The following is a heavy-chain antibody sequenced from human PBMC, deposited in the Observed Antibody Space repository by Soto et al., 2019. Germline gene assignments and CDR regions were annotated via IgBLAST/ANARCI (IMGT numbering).Heavy chain of an antibody. CDR3: AKDNGPLSYYDSSGYLVY. Sequence: PGGSLRLSCAASGFTFDDYAMHWARQAPGKGLEWVSGISWNSGSIGYADSVKGRFTISRDNAKNSLYLQMNSLRAEDTALYYCAKDNGPLSYYDSSGYLVYWGQGNLVTVSS. J-gene: IGHJ4*02. CDR1: GFTFDDYA. V-gene: IGHV3-9*01. D-gene: IGHD3-22*01. CDR2: ISWNSGSI.